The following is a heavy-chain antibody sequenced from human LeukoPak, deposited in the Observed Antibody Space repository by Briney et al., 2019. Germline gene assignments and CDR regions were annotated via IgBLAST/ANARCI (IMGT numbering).Heavy chain of an antibody. D-gene: IGHD3-3*01. V-gene: IGHV3-7*01. J-gene: IGHJ3*02. CDR2: IKQDGSEK. CDR3: AREGGRITIFGVVLHDAFDI. CDR1: GFTFSSYW. Sequence: PGGSLRLSCAASGFTFSSYWMSWVRQAPGKGLEWVANIKQDGSEKYYVDSVKGRFTISRDNAKNSLYLQMNSLRAEDTAVYYCAREGGRITIFGVVLHDAFDIWGQGTMVTVSS.